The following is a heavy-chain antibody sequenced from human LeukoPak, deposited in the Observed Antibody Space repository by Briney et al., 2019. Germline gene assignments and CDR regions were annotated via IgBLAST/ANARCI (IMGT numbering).Heavy chain of an antibody. CDR1: GFTFSSYA. V-gene: IGHV3-23*01. J-gene: IGHJ6*03. CDR2: ISGSGGST. D-gene: IGHD6-19*01. Sequence: GGSLRLSCAASGFTFSSYAMSWVRQAPGKGLEWVSAISGSGGSTYYADSVKGRFTISRDNSRNPLYLQVNSLRAEDTAAYYCVSNPTRVGWPKPRYDYYMDVWGKGTTVTVSS. CDR3: VSNPTRVGWPKPRYDYYMDV.